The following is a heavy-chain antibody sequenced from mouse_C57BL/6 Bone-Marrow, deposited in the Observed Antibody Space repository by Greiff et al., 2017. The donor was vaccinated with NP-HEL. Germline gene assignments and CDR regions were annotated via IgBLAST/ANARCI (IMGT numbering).Heavy chain of an antibody. CDR3: ARQGDYDVGDYAMDY. D-gene: IGHD2-4*01. J-gene: IGHJ4*01. Sequence: EVQLVESGGDLVKPGGSLKLSCAASGFTFSSYGMSWVRQTPDKRLEWVATISSGGSYTYYPDSVKGRFTISRDNAKNTLYLQMSSLKSEDTAMYYCARQGDYDVGDYAMDYWGQGTSVTVSS. V-gene: IGHV5-6*01. CDR1: GFTFSSYG. CDR2: ISSGGSYT.